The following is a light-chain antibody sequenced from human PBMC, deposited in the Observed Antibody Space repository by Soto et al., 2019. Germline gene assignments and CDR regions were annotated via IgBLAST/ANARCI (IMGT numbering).Light chain of an antibody. V-gene: IGLV2-8*01. Sequence: QSALTQPPSASGSPGQSVTISCTGTSSDVGSYFYVSWYQQHPGKAPKLIIYEVTKRPSGVPDRLSGSKSGNTASLTVSGLHVEDEADYYCSIYAGGDSVIFGGGTKLTVL. J-gene: IGLJ2*01. CDR1: SSDVGSYFY. CDR2: EVT. CDR3: SIYAGGDSVI.